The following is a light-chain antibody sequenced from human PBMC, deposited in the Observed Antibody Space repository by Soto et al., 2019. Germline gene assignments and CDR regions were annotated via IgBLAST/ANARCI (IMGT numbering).Light chain of an antibody. CDR3: SSYTSSSTGV. CDR1: SSDVGAYNY. J-gene: IGLJ1*01. Sequence: QSALTQPPSASGSPGQSVTISCTGTSSDVGAYNYVSWYQQHPGKAPKLMIYEVNYRPSGVSNRFSGSKSGNTASLTISGLQAEDEADYYCSSYTSSSTGVFGTGTKVTVL. V-gene: IGLV2-14*01. CDR2: EVN.